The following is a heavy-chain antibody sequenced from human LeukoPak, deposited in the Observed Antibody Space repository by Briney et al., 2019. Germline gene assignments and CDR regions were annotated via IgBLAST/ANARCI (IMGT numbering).Heavy chain of an antibody. Sequence: ASVKVSCKTSGYPFTSFDIHWVRQAAGHGLEWMSWMTPNSEKRGYAQKFQGRVTMTRDTSISTAYMELSRLRSDDTAVYYCARASRPRGGYCSSTSCRSDAFDIWGQGTMVTVSS. D-gene: IGHD2-2*01. J-gene: IGHJ3*02. CDR2: MTPNSEKR. CDR1: GYPFTSFD. V-gene: IGHV1-8*01. CDR3: ARASRPRGGYCSSTSCRSDAFDI.